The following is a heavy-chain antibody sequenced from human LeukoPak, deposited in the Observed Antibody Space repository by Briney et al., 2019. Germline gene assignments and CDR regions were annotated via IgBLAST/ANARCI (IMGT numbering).Heavy chain of an antibody. CDR3: ARTQPFETGDGYFDY. Sequence: ASVKVSCKASGYTFTSYGISWVRQAPGQGLEWMGIINPSGGSTSYAQKFQGRVTMTRDTSASTVYMELSSLRSEDTAVYYCARTQPFETGDGYFDYWGQGTLVTVSS. D-gene: IGHD2-21*01. J-gene: IGHJ4*02. CDR1: GYTFTSYG. CDR2: INPSGGST. V-gene: IGHV1-46*01.